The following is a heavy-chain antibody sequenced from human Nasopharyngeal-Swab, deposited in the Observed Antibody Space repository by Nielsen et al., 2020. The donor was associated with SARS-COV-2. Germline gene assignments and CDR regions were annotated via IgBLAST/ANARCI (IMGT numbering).Heavy chain of an antibody. D-gene: IGHD1-26*01. CDR1: GFTFDDYA. Sequence: SLKISCAASGFTFDDYAMHWVRQAPGKGLEWVSGISWSSGSIGYADSVKGRFTISRDNAKNSLYLQMNSLRAEDTALYYCAKGSSWEAYNWFDPWGQGTLVTVSS. CDR2: ISWSSGSI. CDR3: AKGSSWEAYNWFDP. V-gene: IGHV3-9*01. J-gene: IGHJ5*02.